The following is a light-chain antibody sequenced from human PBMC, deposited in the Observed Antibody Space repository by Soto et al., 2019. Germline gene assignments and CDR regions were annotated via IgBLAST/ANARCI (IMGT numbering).Light chain of an antibody. Sequence: QSALTQPASVSGFPGQAITISCAGSSTDVGRYNYVSWYQQYPDKAPQLIIYDVIHRPSGVSDRFSASKSSNTASLTISGLQAEDEALYYCASYKTGDTWVFGGGTKVTVL. J-gene: IGLJ3*02. CDR3: ASYKTGDTWV. CDR1: STDVGRYNY. CDR2: DVI. V-gene: IGLV2-14*03.